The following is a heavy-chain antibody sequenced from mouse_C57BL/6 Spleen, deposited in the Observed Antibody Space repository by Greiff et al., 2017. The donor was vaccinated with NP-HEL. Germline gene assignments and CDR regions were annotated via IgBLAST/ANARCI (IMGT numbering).Heavy chain of an antibody. J-gene: IGHJ3*01. Sequence: VQLQQPGAELVKPGASVKVSCKASGYTFTSYWMHWVKQRPGQGLEWIGRIHPSDSDTNYNQKFKGKATLTVDKSSSTAYMQLSSLTSEDSAVYYCAISRLYYDYDDGFAYWGQGTLVTVSA. V-gene: IGHV1-74*01. CDR3: AISRLYYDYDDGFAY. CDR2: IHPSDSDT. CDR1: GYTFTSYW. D-gene: IGHD2-4*01.